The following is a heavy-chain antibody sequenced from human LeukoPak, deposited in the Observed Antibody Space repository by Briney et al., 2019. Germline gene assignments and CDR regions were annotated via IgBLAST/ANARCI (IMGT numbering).Heavy chain of an antibody. Sequence: SQTLPLTCAVSGGPISSRRYSWSSIPQPPGKGLEGIGYIYHSGSTYYHPSLKSRITISVDKSKNQFSLKLSSVTAADTAVYYCAREPAGYYYDSSSRPFDIWGQGTMVTVSS. CDR3: AREPAGYYYDSSSRPFDI. J-gene: IGHJ3*02. D-gene: IGHD3-22*01. V-gene: IGHV4-30-2*01. CDR2: IYHSGST. CDR1: GGPISSRRYS.